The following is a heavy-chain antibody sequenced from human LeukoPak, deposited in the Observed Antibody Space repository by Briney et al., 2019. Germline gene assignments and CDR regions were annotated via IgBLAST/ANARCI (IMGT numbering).Heavy chain of an antibody. CDR3: ARHTRGLVNEGFDY. CDR1: GYSISSGYY. CDR2: IYHSGST. D-gene: IGHD6-19*01. J-gene: IGHJ4*02. V-gene: IGHV4-38-2*01. Sequence: PSETLSLTCAVSGYSISSGYYWGWIRQPPGKGLEWIGSIYHSGSTYYNPSLKSRVTISVDTSKNQFSLKLSSVTAADTAVYYSARHTRGLVNEGFDYWGQGTLVTVSS.